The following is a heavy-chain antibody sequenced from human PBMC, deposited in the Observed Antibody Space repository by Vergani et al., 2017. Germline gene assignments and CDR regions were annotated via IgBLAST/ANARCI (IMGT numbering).Heavy chain of an antibody. J-gene: IGHJ6*02. D-gene: IGHD5-12*01. V-gene: IGHV3-23*01. CDR3: ARDRVDIVATTTYYYYYYGMDV. CDR1: GFTFTNFA. CDR2: ISGSGGFT. Sequence: EVQLLESGGNLVQPGGSLRLSCAASGFTFTNFAMTWVRQAPGEGLEWVSGISGSGGFTYYADSVKGRFTISRDNSKNTMFLQMNNLRAEDTAVYYCARDRVDIVATTTYYYYYYGMDVWGQGP.